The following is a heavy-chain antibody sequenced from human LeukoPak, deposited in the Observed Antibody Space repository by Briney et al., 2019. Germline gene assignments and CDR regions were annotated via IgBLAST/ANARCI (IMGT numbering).Heavy chain of an antibody. D-gene: IGHD3-22*01. Sequence: GGSLRLSCAASGFTFSSYFMNWVRQAPGKGPEWVSSISSSSSYIYYADSVKGRFSISRDNAKNSLYLQMTSLRAEDTAMYYCARDYHMGYSLPGVGYWGQGTLVTVSS. J-gene: IGHJ4*02. V-gene: IGHV3-21*01. CDR1: GFTFSSYF. CDR3: ARDYHMGYSLPGVGY. CDR2: ISSSSSYI.